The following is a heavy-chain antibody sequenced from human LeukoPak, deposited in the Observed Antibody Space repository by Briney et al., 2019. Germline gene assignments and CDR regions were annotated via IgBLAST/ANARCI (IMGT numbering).Heavy chain of an antibody. CDR1: GGSFSGYY. Sequence: PSETLSLTCAVYGGSFSGYYWSWIRQPPGKGLEWIGYIYYSGSTNYNPSLKSRVTISIDTSKNQFSLKLSAVTAADTAVYYCARVWYYGSGTNSDLYYYYYMDVWGRGTTVTVSS. CDR2: IYYSGST. CDR3: ARVWYYGSGTNSDLYYYYYMDV. V-gene: IGHV4-34*01. J-gene: IGHJ6*03. D-gene: IGHD3-10*01.